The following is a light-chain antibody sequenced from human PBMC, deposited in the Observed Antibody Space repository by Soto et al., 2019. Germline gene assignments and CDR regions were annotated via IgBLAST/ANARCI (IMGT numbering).Light chain of an antibody. J-gene: IGLJ1*01. CDR2: DVS. CDR1: SSDVGGNKY. CDR3: CVFTGTPDV. Sequence: QSVLTQPASVSGSPGQSITISCTGTSSDVGGNKYVSWYQHYPGKAPKLMICDVSNRPSGVSNRFSGSKSGNTASLTISGLQAEDEADYYCCVFTGTPDVFGTGTKLTVL. V-gene: IGLV2-14*03.